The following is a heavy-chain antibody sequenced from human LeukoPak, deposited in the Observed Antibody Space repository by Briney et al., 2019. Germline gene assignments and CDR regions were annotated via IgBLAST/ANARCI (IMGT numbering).Heavy chain of an antibody. CDR2: ISPSGGST. CDR3: ARAGGRSWFDP. Sequence: ASVKVSCKASGYTFTSNYMHWVRQAPGQGPEWMGVISPSGGSTTYAQKFQGRVTMTRDTSTSTVYMELSRLTSDDTAVYYCARAGGRSWFDPWGQGTLVTVSS. J-gene: IGHJ5*02. CDR1: GYTFTSNY. V-gene: IGHV1-46*01.